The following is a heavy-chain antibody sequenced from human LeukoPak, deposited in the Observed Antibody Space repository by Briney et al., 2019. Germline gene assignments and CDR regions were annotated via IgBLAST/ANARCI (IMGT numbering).Heavy chain of an antibody. J-gene: IGHJ4*02. V-gene: IGHV3-33*06. CDR1: GFTFSRHA. CDR2: IWYDGSNK. Sequence: GRSLRLSCAASGFTFSRHAMHWVRQAPGKGLEWVAVIWYDGSNKYYADSVKGRSTISKDNSNNTLYLQLNGLRADDTAVYYCAKVTDSSGYFPSDYWGQGTLVTVSS. D-gene: IGHD3-22*01. CDR3: AKVTDSSGYFPSDY.